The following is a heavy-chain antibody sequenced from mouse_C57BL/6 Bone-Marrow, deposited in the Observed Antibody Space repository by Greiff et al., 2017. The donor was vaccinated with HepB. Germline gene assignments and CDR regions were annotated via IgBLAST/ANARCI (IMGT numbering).Heavy chain of an antibody. CDR2: INPGDGDT. CDR1: GYAFSSSW. V-gene: IGHV1-82*01. CDR3: ARVTTVDY. Sequence: QVQLQQSGPELVKPGASVKISCKASGYAFSSSWMNWVKQRPGKGLEWIGRINPGDGDTNYNGKFKGKATLTADKSSSTAYMQLSSLTSEDSAVYFCARVTTVDYWGQGTTLTVSS. J-gene: IGHJ2*01. D-gene: IGHD1-1*01.